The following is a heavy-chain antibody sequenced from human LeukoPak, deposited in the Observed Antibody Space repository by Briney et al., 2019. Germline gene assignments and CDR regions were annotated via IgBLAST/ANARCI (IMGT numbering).Heavy chain of an antibody. D-gene: IGHD2-2*01. CDR1: GFSFSSYE. CDR3: AKDRHAPGRYCSSTSCFPFDS. CDR2: ISSSSNTI. Sequence: PGGSLRLSCAASGFSFSSYEMNWVRQAPGKGLEGISYISSSSNTIYYADSVKGRFTISRDNAKNSLCLQMNSLRAEDTAVYYCAKDRHAPGRYCSSTSCFPFDSWGQGTLVTVSS. J-gene: IGHJ5*01. V-gene: IGHV3-48*03.